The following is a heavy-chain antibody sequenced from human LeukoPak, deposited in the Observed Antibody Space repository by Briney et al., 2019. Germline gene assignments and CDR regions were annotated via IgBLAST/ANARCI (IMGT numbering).Heavy chain of an antibody. J-gene: IGHJ4*02. D-gene: IGHD3-22*01. CDR2: ISSRSSTI. V-gene: IGHV3-48*01. Sequence: GGSLRLSCAASGFTFSSYSMNWVRQAPGKGLEWVSYISSRSSTIYYADSVKGRFTISRDNSKNTLYLQMNSLRAEDTAVYYCAKDLYYYDSSGMFDYWGQGTLVTVSS. CDR1: GFTFSSYS. CDR3: AKDLYYYDSSGMFDY.